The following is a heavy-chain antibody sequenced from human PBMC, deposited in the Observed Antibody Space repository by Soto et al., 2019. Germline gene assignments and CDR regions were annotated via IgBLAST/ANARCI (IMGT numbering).Heavy chain of an antibody. CDR2: IIPIFGTA. J-gene: IGHJ4*02. CDR1: GGTFSSYA. D-gene: IGHD6-13*01. V-gene: IGHV1-69*01. Sequence: QVQLVQSGAEVEKPGSSVKVSCKASGGTFSSYAISWVRQAPGQGLEWMGGIIPIFGTANYAQKFQGRVTITADESTSTAYMELSSLRSEDTAVYYCARDVVEGGYSSSWSTSNYFDYWGQGTLVTVSS. CDR3: ARDVVEGGYSSSWSTSNYFDY.